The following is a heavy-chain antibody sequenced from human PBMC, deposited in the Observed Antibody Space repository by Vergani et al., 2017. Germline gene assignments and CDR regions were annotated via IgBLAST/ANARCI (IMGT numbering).Heavy chain of an antibody. CDR2: IYSGGST. Sequence: EVQVVETGGGLVQPGGSLRFSCAASGFTASRNYMSWVRQAPGTGLEWVSVIYSGGSTYYADPVKGRFTISRDNSKNTLYRQMNSLRSEDTAFYYCAISKDPRTFNDWGQGSLLTVYS. V-gene: IGHV3-66*01. J-gene: IGHJ4*02. D-gene: IGHD4-11*01. CDR1: GFTASRNY. CDR3: AISKDPRTFND.